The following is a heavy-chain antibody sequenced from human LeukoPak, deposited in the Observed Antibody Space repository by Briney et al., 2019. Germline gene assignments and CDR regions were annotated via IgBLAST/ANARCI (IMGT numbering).Heavy chain of an antibody. V-gene: IGHV4-30-4*01. CDR1: GGSISTGDYY. D-gene: IGHD4-17*01. CDR2: IYYSGST. CDR3: ARGVHGDFDY. J-gene: IGHJ4*02. Sequence: TLSLTCTVSGGSISTGDYYWSWIRQPPGKGLEWIGYIYYSGSTYYNPSLKSRLTISVDTSKNQFSLKLSSVPAADTAVYYCARGVHGDFDYWGQGTLVTVSS.